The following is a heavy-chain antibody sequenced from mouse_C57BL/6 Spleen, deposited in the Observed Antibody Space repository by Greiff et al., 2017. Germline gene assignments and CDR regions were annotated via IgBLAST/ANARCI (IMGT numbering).Heavy chain of an antibody. D-gene: IGHD2-3*01. Sequence: QVQLQQPGAELVKPGASVKMSCKASGYTFTSYWITWVKQRPGQGLEWIGDIYPGSGSTNYNEKFKSKATLTVDTSSSTAYMQLSSLTSEDSAVYYSARGHVLYDGYYERAYWGQGTLVTVSA. CDR3: ARGHVLYDGYYERAY. J-gene: IGHJ3*01. CDR1: GYTFTSYW. V-gene: IGHV1-55*01. CDR2: IYPGSGST.